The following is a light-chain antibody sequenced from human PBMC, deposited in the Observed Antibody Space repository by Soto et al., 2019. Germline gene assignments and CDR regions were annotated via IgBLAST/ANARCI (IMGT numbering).Light chain of an antibody. J-gene: IGLJ3*02. Sequence: QSVLTQPPSVSAAPGQKVTISCSGSSSNIGNNFVSWYQQFPGTAPQLLIYDNDKRPPGIPDRFSGSRSGTSATLGITGLQTGDEADYYCGTWDSSLGGGVFGGGTKLTVL. CDR2: DND. CDR3: GTWDSSLGGGV. CDR1: SSNIGNNF. V-gene: IGLV1-51*01.